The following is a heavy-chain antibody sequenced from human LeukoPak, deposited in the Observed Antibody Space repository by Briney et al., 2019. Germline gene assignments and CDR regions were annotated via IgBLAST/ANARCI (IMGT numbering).Heavy chain of an antibody. CDR2: IYYSGST. V-gene: IGHV4-39*07. CDR1: GGSISSSSYY. J-gene: IGHJ5*02. CDR3: ARAAPGYSNRQNWFDP. D-gene: IGHD5-12*01. Sequence: SETLSLTCTVSGGSISSSSYYWGWIRQPPGKGLEWIGSIYYSGSTYYNPSLKSRVTISVDTSKNQFSLKLSSVTAADTAVYYCARAAPGYSNRQNWFDPWGQGTLATVSS.